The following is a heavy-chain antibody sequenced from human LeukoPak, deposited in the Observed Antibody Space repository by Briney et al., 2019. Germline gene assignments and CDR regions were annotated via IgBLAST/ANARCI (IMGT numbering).Heavy chain of an antibody. CDR1: GGSISSYY. CDR3: ARDGYSYGYGDY. V-gene: IGHV4-59*01. J-gene: IGHJ4*02. CDR2: IYYSGST. D-gene: IGHD5-18*01. Sequence: SETLSLTCTVSGGSISSYYWSWIRQPPGKGLEWIGYIYYSGSTNYNPSLKSRVTISVDTSKNQFSLKLSSVTAADTAVYYCARDGYSYGYGDYWGQGTLVTVSS.